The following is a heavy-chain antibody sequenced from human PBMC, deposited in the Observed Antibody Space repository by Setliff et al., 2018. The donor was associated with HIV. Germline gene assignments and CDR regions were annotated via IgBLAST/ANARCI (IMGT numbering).Heavy chain of an antibody. CDR3: ARVRLTMIMMVDYFDQ. CDR1: GGSISSGGYY. J-gene: IGHJ4*02. Sequence: SETLSLTCTVSGGSISSGGYYWSWIRQPPGKGLEWVGHIYSTGDTNYNPSLKSRVTLSADTSKNQLSLSLTSVTAADTAVYYCARVRLTMIMMVDYFDQWGQGTLVTVS. V-gene: IGHV4-61*08. CDR2: IYSTGDT. D-gene: IGHD3-22*01.